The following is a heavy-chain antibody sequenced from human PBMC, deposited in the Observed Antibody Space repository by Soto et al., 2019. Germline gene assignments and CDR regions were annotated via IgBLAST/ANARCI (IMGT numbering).Heavy chain of an antibody. Sequence: WASVKVSCKASGYTFTAHYIHWVRQAPGQGLEWMGWINPNSGATKYSRKFQSRVTMTRDTSTSTVHMELSSLRSEDTAVYYCVRSRPAGRISSYYYGMDVWGQGTTVTVSS. CDR1: GYTFTAHY. D-gene: IGHD1-26*01. V-gene: IGHV1-2*02. CDR3: VRSRPAGRISSYYYGMDV. CDR2: INPNSGAT. J-gene: IGHJ6*02.